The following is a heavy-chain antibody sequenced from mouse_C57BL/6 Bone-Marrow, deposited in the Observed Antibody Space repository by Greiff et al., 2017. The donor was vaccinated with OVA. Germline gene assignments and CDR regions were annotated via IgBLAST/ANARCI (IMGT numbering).Heavy chain of an antibody. CDR1: GFTFSSYA. V-gene: IGHV5-4*01. D-gene: IGHD4-1*01. CDR2: ISDGGSYT. Sequence: EVQLQQSGGGLVKPGGSLTLSCAASGFTFSSYAMSWVRQTPEKRLEWVATISDGGSYTYYPDNVKGRFTISRDKAKNNLYLQMSQLKSEDTAMYYCARTGPYFDYWGQGTTLTVSS. J-gene: IGHJ2*01. CDR3: ARTGPYFDY.